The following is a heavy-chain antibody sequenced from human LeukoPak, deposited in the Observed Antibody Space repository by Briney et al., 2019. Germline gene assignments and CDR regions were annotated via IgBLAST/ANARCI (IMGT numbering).Heavy chain of an antibody. J-gene: IGHJ4*02. CDR1: GFTFSSYA. CDR2: ISGSGGST. CDR3: AKDTTGDGKRFDY. Sequence: GGSLRLSCAASGFTFSSYAMSWVRQAPGKGLEWVSAISGSGGSTYYADSVKGRFTISRDNSKNTLYLQMNSLRAEDTALYYCAKDTTGDGKRFDYWGQGTLVTVSS. V-gene: IGHV3-23*01. D-gene: IGHD1-1*01.